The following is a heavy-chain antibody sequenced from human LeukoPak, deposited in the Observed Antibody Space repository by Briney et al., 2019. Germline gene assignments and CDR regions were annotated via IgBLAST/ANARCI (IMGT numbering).Heavy chain of an antibody. CDR3: EYYYDSSGYYPVRDY. CDR1: GFTFSSYT. CDR2: ISSSSSAI. V-gene: IGHV3-48*01. Sequence: PGGSLRLSCAASGFTFSSYTMHWVRQAPGKGLEWISYISSSSSAIFYADSVKGRFTISRDNSKNTLYLQMNSLRAEDTAVYYCEYYYDSSGYYPVRDYWGQETLVTVSS. D-gene: IGHD3-22*01. J-gene: IGHJ4*02.